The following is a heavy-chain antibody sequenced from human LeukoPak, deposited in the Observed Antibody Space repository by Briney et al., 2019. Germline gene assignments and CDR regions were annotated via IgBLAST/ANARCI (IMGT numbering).Heavy chain of an antibody. Sequence: PGGSLRLSCAASGFTVTSYGMHWVRQAPGKGLEWVACIRHDGSNKYYTDSVKGRFTISRDNSKNTLYLQMNSLRPEDTAVYYCAKDIAYYYDSSGPLFDNWGQGTLVTVSS. CDR1: GFTVTSYG. D-gene: IGHD3-22*01. J-gene: IGHJ4*02. CDR2: IRHDGSNK. CDR3: AKDIAYYYDSSGPLFDN. V-gene: IGHV3-30*02.